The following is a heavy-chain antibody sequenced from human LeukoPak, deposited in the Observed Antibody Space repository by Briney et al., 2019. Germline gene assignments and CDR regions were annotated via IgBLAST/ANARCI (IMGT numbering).Heavy chain of an antibody. CDR2: INHSGST. D-gene: IGHD3-10*01. Sequence: PSETLSLTCAVYGGSFSGYYCSWIRQPPGKGLEWIGEINHSGSTNYNPSLKSRVTISVGTSKNQFSLKLSSVTAADTAVYYCARGRVGSPNYYGSGSYYTYWGQGNLVTVSS. V-gene: IGHV4-34*01. J-gene: IGHJ4*02. CDR1: GGSFSGYY. CDR3: ARGRVGSPNYYGSGSYYTY.